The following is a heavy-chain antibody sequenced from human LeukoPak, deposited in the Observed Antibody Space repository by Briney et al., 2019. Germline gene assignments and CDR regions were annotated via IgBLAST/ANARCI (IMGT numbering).Heavy chain of an antibody. D-gene: IGHD3-22*01. CDR2: INPDGSST. CDR1: GFTFSSYW. CDR3: ARAVVYYDSLEAFDI. V-gene: IGHV3-74*01. Sequence: GGSLRLSCAASGFTFSSYWMHWVRQVPGKGLVWVSRINPDGSSTSYAESVKGRFTISRDNSKNTLYLQMNSLRAEDTAVYYCARAVVYYDSLEAFDIWGQGTMVTVSS. J-gene: IGHJ3*02.